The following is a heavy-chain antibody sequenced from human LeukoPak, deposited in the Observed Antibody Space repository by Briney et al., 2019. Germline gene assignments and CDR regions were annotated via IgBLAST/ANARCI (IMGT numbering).Heavy chain of an antibody. Sequence: GGSLRLSCAASGFTFDDYAMHWVRQAPGKGLEWVSLISGDGGSTYYADSVKGRFTISRDNSKNSLYLQMNSLRTEDTALYCCAKPTGYSSSWYGSWFDPWGQGTLVTVSS. D-gene: IGHD6-13*01. V-gene: IGHV3-43*02. CDR3: AKPTGYSSSWYGSWFDP. J-gene: IGHJ5*02. CDR2: ISGDGGST. CDR1: GFTFDDYA.